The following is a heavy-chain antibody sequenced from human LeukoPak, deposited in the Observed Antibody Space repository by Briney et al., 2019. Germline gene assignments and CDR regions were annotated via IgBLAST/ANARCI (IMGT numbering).Heavy chain of an antibody. Sequence: SETLSLTCAVYGGSFSGYYWSWIRQPPGKGLEWIGEINHSGSTNYNPSLKSRVTISVDTSKNQFSLKLSSVTAADTAVYYCASDRFFGDAFDIWGQGTMVTVSS. D-gene: IGHD3-3*01. V-gene: IGHV4-34*01. CDR2: INHSGST. CDR1: GGSFSGYY. CDR3: ASDRFFGDAFDI. J-gene: IGHJ3*02.